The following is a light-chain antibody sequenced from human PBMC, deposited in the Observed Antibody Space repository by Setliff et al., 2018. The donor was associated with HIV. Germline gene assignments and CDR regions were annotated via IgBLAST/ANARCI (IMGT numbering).Light chain of an antibody. Sequence: QSVLTQPASVIGSPGQSITISCNGTSSDIGGYNYVSWYQQHPDTVPKLIIYDATNRPSGISDRFSGSKSADAASLTISGLQAEDEADYFCSSYTTSSSFLVFGGGTKVTVL. CDR2: DAT. CDR1: SSDIGGYNY. J-gene: IGLJ3*02. CDR3: SSYTTSSSFLV. V-gene: IGLV2-14*03.